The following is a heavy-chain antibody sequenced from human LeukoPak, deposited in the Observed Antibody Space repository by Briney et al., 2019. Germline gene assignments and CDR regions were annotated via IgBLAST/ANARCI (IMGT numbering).Heavy chain of an antibody. CDR3: ARGAPGITGTIAGFDY. J-gene: IGHJ4*02. V-gene: IGHV1-2*02. D-gene: IGHD1-7*01. CDR2: INPNSGGT. Sequence: ASVKVSCKASGYTFTGYYMHWVRQAPGQGLEWMGWINPNSGGTNYAQKLQGRVTMTRDTSISTAYMELSRLRSDDTAVYYCARGAPGITGTIAGFDYWGQGTLVTVSS. CDR1: GYTFTGYY.